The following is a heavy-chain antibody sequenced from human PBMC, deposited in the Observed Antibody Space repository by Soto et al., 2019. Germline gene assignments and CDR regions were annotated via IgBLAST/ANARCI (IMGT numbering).Heavy chain of an antibody. V-gene: IGHV3-11*06. J-gene: IGHJ5*02. CDR3: VRGGGVGLFDP. CDR1: GFTFGDSY. CDR2: ISPGSRYP. D-gene: IGHD2-8*02. Sequence: GGSLRLSCAGSGFTFGDSYMSWIRQAPGKGLEWLSYISPGSRYPAYADSVKGRFTISRDNAKRSLYLQMMSLTAEDTAIYYCVRGGGVGLFDPWGQGTMVTVSS.